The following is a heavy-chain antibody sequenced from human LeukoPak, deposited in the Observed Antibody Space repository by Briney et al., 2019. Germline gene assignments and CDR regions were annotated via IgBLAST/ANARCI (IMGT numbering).Heavy chain of an antibody. J-gene: IGHJ4*02. CDR2: ISSNGGST. Sequence: GSLRLSCSASGFTFSSYAMHWVRQAPGKGLEYFSAISSNGGSTYYADSVKGRFTISRDNSKNTLYLQMSSLRAEDTAVYYCAKDGYSSGWYFDYWGQGTLVTVSS. D-gene: IGHD6-19*01. CDR3: AKDGYSSGWYFDY. CDR1: GFTFSSYA. V-gene: IGHV3-64D*06.